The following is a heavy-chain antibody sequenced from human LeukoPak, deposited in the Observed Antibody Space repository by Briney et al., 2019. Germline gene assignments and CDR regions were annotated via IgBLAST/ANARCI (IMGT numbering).Heavy chain of an antibody. CDR1: GYTFTSYY. V-gene: IGHV1-46*01. D-gene: IGHD3-22*01. CDR2: INPSGGST. J-gene: IGHJ4*02. Sequence: GASVKVSCKASGYTFTSYYMHWVRQAPGQGLEWMGIINPSGGSTSYAQKFQGRVTMTRDMSTSTVYMELSSLRPEDTAVYYCAIPKASYYDRNPNFDYWGQGTLVTVSS. CDR3: AIPKASYYDRNPNFDY.